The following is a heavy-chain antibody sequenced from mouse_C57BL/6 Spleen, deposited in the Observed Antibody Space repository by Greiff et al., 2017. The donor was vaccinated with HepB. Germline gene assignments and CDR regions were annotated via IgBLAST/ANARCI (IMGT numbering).Heavy chain of an antibody. CDR1: GYSITSGYD. V-gene: IGHV3-1*01. J-gene: IGHJ1*03. CDR2: ISYSGST. Sequence: EVQLVESGPGMVKPSQSLSLTCTVTGYSITSGYDWHWIRHFPGNKLEWMGYISYSGSTNYNPSLKSRISITHDTSKNHFFLKLNSVTTEDTATYYCARGGIYNDYDGYFDVWGTGTTVTVSS. CDR3: ARGGIYNDYDGYFDV. D-gene: IGHD2-4*01.